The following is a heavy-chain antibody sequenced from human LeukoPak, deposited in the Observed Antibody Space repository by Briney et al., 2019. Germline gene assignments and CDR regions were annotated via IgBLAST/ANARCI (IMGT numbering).Heavy chain of an antibody. CDR1: GYSFTSYW. CDR2: IYPGDSDT. D-gene: IGHD2-15*01. Sequence: GESLKISCKGSGYSFTSYWIGWVRQMPGKGLEWMGIIYPGDSDTRYSPSFQGQVTISADKSISTAYLQWISLKASDTAMYYLASLHGYFSGGSCYDFDYGGRGTRVTVSS. V-gene: IGHV5-51*01. J-gene: IGHJ4*02. CDR3: ASLHGYFSGGSCYDFDY.